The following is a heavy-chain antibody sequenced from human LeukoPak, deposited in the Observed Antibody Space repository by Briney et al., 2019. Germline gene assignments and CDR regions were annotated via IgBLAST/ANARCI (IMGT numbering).Heavy chain of an antibody. CDR2: IYPRDSDT. V-gene: IGHV5-51*01. J-gene: IGHJ4*02. Sequence: PGESLKISCKGSGYKFTNYRIAWVRQMPGQGLEWLGIIYPRDSDTRYSPSFQGQVSISVDTSIDTAYLQWSSVKASDTAMYYCARLLAAPYYINFWGQGTLVTVSS. CDR1: GYKFTNYR. CDR3: ARLLAAPYYINF. D-gene: IGHD6-25*01.